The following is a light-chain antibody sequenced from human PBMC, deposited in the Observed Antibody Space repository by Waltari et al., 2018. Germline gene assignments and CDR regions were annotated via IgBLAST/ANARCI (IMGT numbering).Light chain of an antibody. J-gene: IGKJ4*01. Sequence: LTQSPGTLSFSPRERATLSCRASQTVRATYLAWYQQKPGQHPTLLIDGAYTGATGIPDRFSDIWPGTDFSLTISMLEPVDFAVYYCQQYDTSPLPYGGGTRVEIK. CDR2: GAY. CDR3: QQYDTSPLP. CDR1: QTVRATY. V-gene: IGKV3-20*01.